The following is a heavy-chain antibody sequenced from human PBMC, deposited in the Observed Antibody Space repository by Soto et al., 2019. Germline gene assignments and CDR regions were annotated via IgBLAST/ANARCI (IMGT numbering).Heavy chain of an antibody. D-gene: IGHD3-3*01. J-gene: IGHJ4*02. CDR1: GFSLTTSGVG. CDR3: AHRVLRTVFGLVTTTATYFDF. CDR2: IYWDDDK. V-gene: IGHV2-5*02. Sequence: QITLNESGPTQVKPRQTLTLTCTFSGFSLTTSGVGVGWIRPSPGQAPEWLALIYWDDDKRYSPSLKSRLTITKDTSKNQVVLTMADLDPADTATYYCAHRVLRTVFGLVTTTATYFDFWGQGTPVAVSS.